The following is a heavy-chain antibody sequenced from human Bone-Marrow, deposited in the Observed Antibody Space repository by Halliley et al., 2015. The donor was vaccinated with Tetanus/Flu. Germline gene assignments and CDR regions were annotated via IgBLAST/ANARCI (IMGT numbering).Heavy chain of an antibody. J-gene: IGHJ4*02. Sequence: SLRLSCAASGFTFSSFEMNWVRQAPGKGLEWVAYISTRGDTKYYADSVKGRFIISRDNGDNSVYLQMTALRADDTAFYYCAREGFGRLDYWGQGILVTVSS. CDR1: GFTFSSFE. V-gene: IGHV3-48*03. D-gene: IGHD3-16*01. CDR3: AREGFGRLDY. CDR2: ISTRGDTK.